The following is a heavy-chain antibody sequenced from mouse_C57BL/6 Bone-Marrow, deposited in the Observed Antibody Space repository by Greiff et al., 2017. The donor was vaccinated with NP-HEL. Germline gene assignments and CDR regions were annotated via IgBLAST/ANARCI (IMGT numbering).Heavy chain of an antibody. D-gene: IGHD2-4*01. CDR3: ASYYDYTFWFAY. V-gene: IGHV1-64*01. Sequence: VQLQESGAELVKPGASVKLSCKASGYTFTSYWMHWVKQRPGQGLEWIGMIHPNSGSTNYNEKFKSKATLTVDKSSSTAYMQLSSLPSEDSAVYYCASYYDYTFWFAYWGQGTLVTVSA. J-gene: IGHJ3*01. CDR2: IHPNSGST. CDR1: GYTFTSYW.